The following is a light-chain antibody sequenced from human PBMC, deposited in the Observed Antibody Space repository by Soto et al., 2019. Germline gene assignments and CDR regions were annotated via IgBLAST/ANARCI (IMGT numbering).Light chain of an antibody. CDR3: AGWDDSLNGVV. J-gene: IGLJ2*01. CDR2: RDN. CDR1: SSNIGTNT. Sequence: QSVLTQPPSASETPGQGVTSSCSGSSSNIGTNTVNWYQQLPGTAPKLLIYRDNQRASGVPDRFSGSKSGTSTSLASSGLQSEDEADYYCAGWDDSLNGVVFGGGTKVTVL. V-gene: IGLV1-44*01.